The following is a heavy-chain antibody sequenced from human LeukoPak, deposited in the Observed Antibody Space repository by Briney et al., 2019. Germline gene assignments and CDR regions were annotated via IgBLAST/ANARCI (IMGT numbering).Heavy chain of an antibody. CDR3: ARDFGSLRDYYYYGMDV. D-gene: IGHD5/OR15-5a*01. V-gene: IGHV3-48*04. J-gene: IGHJ6*02. CDR2: IRSSSSKR. CDR1: GFTFSSYS. Sequence: PGGSLRLSCAASGFTFSSYSMNWVRQAPGKGLEGVSYIRSSSSKRYYEDSVKGRFTISRDNAENSLYLQMNSLRADDTAVYYCARDFGSLRDYYYYGMDVWGQGTTVTVSS.